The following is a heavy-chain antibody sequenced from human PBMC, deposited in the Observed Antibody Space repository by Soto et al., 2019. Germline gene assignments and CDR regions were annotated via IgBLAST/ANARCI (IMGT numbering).Heavy chain of an antibody. J-gene: IGHJ4*02. D-gene: IGHD3-9*01. V-gene: IGHV3-21*01. Sequence: GGSLRLSCAASGFTLNTYTMNWVRQAPGKGLDWVSSISSGSTYIYYADSAKGRFTISRDDAKNSLYLQMNNLRAEDTAIYYCARPAYDILTGYYPFDYWGQGTLVTVSS. CDR3: ARPAYDILTGYYPFDY. CDR2: ISSGSTYI. CDR1: GFTLNTYT.